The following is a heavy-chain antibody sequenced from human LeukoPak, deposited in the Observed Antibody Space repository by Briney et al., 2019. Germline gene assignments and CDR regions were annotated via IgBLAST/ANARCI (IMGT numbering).Heavy chain of an antibody. D-gene: IGHD3-22*01. Sequence: QPGGSLRLSCAASGFTFSSYAMSWVRQAPGKGLEWVAVIWYDGSNKYYADSVKGRFTISRDNSKSTLYLQMNSLRAEDTAVYYCARDQGYYRVFDYWGQGTLVTVSS. V-gene: IGHV3-33*08. CDR1: GFTFSSYA. CDR2: IWYDGSNK. J-gene: IGHJ4*02. CDR3: ARDQGYYRVFDY.